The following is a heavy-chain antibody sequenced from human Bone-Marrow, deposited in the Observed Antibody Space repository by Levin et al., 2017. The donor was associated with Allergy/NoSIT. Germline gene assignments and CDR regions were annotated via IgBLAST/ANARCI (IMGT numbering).Heavy chain of an antibody. J-gene: IGHJ4*02. D-gene: IGHD5-12*01. CDR3: AIIGRGGYDYDVRGAGDIDY. CDR1: GGTFSSYA. Sequence: SVKVSCKASGGTFSSYAISWVRQAPGQGLEWMGGIIPIFGTANYAQKFQGRVTITADESTSTAYMELSSLRSEDTAVYYCAIIGRGGYDYDVRGAGDIDYWGQGTLVTVSS. V-gene: IGHV1-69*13. CDR2: IIPIFGTA.